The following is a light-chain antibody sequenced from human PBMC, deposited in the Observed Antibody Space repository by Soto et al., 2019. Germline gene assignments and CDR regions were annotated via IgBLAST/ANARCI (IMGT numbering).Light chain of an antibody. CDR3: QSYDSSLSAPYV. Sequence: QSVLTQPPSGSGAPGQRVTISCTGSSSNIGAGYDVHWYQQLPGTAPKLLIYGNSNRPSGVPDRFSGSKSGTSASLAITGLQAEDEADYYCQSYDSSLSAPYVFGTVTKVTVL. CDR2: GNS. V-gene: IGLV1-40*01. J-gene: IGLJ1*01. CDR1: SSNIGAGYD.